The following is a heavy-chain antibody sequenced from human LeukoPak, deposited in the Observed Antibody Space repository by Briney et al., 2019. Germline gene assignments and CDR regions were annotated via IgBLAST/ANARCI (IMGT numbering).Heavy chain of an antibody. CDR2: ISGSSSFI. J-gene: IGHJ4*02. D-gene: IGHD4-17*01. Sequence: GGSLRLSCAASGFTFSTYNMNWVSQAPGKGLEWVSSISGSSSFIYYADSMKGRFTISRDNAKNSLYLHRNGLRAEDTAVYFCARTHGEGFAFDYWGQGALFSASS. CDR1: GFTFSTYN. CDR3: ARTHGEGFAFDY. V-gene: IGHV3-21*01.